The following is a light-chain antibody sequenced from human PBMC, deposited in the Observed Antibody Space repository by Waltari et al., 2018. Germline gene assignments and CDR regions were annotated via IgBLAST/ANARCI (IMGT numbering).Light chain of an antibody. CDR3: QHGYGTPFT. CDR1: ENVNNY. CDR2: KAS. Sequence: DIQMTQSPSSLSASVGDRVTITCWASENVNNYLNWYQQKPGRAPKLLIYKASILQSGVPSRFSGSGSGTDYSFTISSLQSEDVATYYCQHGYGTPFTFGPGTKLDIK. V-gene: IGKV1-39*01. J-gene: IGKJ3*01.